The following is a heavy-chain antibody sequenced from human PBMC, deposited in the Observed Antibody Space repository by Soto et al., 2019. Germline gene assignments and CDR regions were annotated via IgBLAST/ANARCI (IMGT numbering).Heavy chain of an antibody. CDR2: ISGGGSTI. CDR1: GFTFRTYA. J-gene: IGHJ6*03. CDR3: ARASGGAHMDV. V-gene: IGHV3-23*01. Sequence: EVQLLESGGGLVQPGGSLRLSCAASGFTFRTYAMRWVRQAPGKGLDWVSAISGGGSTIYYADSVQGRFTISRDNSKNMVYLQMDSLRAEDTAIYYCARASGGAHMDVWGKGTTVIVSS. D-gene: IGHD1-26*01.